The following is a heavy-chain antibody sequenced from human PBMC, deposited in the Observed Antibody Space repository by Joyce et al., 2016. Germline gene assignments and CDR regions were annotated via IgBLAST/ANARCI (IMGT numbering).Heavy chain of an antibody. CDR3: ARERNNWYFDL. D-gene: IGHD1-14*01. J-gene: IGHJ2*01. V-gene: IGHV3-30-3*01. CDR2: ISYDGSIE. CDR1: GFTFSSYA. Sequence: QVQLVESGGGVVQPGRSLRLSCAASGFTFSSYAMHWVRQAPGKGLEWLTFISYDGSIEDYADSVKRRLSISRDNSKRSNTVFLQMNSLRPEDTAVYYCARERNNWYFDLWGRGTLVTVSS.